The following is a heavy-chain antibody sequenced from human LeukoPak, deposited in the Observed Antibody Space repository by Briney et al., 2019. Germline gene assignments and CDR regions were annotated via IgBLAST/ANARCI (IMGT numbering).Heavy chain of an antibody. Sequence: GRSLRLSCAASGFTFRSYGMHWVRQAPGKGLEWVAVIWYDGSNKYYADSVKGRFTVSRDNSKNTLYLQMNSLRAEDTTVYYYATAVASSSGWYADYWGQGTLVTVSS. J-gene: IGHJ4*02. V-gene: IGHV3-33*01. CDR1: GFTFRSYG. CDR3: ATAVASSSGWYADY. CDR2: IWYDGSNK. D-gene: IGHD6-19*01.